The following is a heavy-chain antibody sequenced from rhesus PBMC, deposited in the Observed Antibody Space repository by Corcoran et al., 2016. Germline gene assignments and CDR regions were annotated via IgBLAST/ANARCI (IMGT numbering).Heavy chain of an antibody. CDR2: ISGSGGST. D-gene: IGHD1-1*01. CDR3: ARGRNYEYFEF. V-gene: IGHV4-173*01. J-gene: IGHJ1*01. CDR1: GGSISSNY. Sequence: QLQLQESGPGLVKPSETLSLTCAVSGGSISSNYWSWILQPPWKGLEWIGRISGSGGSTADNPSLKSRVTMSTDTSKNQFSLKLSSVTAADTAVYYCARGRNYEYFEFWGQGALVTVSS.